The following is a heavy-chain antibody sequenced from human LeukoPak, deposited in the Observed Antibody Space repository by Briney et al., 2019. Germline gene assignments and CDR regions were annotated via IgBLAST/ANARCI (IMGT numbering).Heavy chain of an antibody. D-gene: IGHD3-3*01. CDR2: IYHSGST. J-gene: IGHJ4*02. Sequence: PSQTLSLTCAVSGGSISSGGYSWRWIRQPPGKGLEWIGYIYHSGSTYYNPSLKSRVTISVDTSKNQFSLKLSSVTAADTAVYYCARLSWRYDFWSGRPGYFDYWGQGTLVTVSS. CDR1: GGSISSGGYS. CDR3: ARLSWRYDFWSGRPGYFDY. V-gene: IGHV4-30-2*01.